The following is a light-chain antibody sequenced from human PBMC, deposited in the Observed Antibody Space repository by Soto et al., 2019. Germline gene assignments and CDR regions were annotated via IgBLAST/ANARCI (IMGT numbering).Light chain of an antibody. Sequence: EIVLTLSPATLSVSQGERATLSCRASQSVAYTYLAWFQQKPGQAPRLLIYGAGNRATGIPDRYSGSGSGTDFTLTLSRLELEDFEVENCHQYGTSTITFGPGTKVDIK. J-gene: IGKJ3*01. CDR3: HQYGTSTIT. CDR1: QSVAYTY. V-gene: IGKV3-20*01. CDR2: GAG.